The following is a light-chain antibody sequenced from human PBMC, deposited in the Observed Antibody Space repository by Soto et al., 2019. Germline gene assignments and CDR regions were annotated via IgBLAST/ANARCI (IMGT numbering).Light chain of an antibody. CDR2: GAS. CDR3: QQYNNWLTWT. Sequence: EIMMTQSPATLSVSPGERATLSCRASQSVSSTLAWYQQKPGQAPRLLIYGASTRATGIPARFSGSGSGTEFTLTISSLQSEDFAVYYCQQYNNWLTWTFGQGTKVDI. CDR1: QSVSST. V-gene: IGKV3-15*01. J-gene: IGKJ1*01.